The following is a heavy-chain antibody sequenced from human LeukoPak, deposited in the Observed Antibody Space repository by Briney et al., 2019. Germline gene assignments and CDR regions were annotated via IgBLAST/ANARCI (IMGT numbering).Heavy chain of an antibody. V-gene: IGHV4-30-2*01. D-gene: IGHD3-16*01. CDR3: ARVSWGSDTFDI. CDR2: IYHGGST. Sequence: KPSETLSLTCDVSGGSISSDGYSWSWIRQPPGKGLEWIGYIYHGGSTDYNPSLRSRVTISIDRSKNQFSLNLSSVTAADTAVYYCARVSWGSDTFDIWGQGTLVTVSS. CDR1: GGSISSDGYS. J-gene: IGHJ3*02.